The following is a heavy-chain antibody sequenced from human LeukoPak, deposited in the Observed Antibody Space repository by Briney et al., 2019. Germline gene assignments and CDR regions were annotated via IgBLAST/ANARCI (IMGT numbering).Heavy chain of an antibody. D-gene: IGHD2-21*02. CDR1: GFTFSSYA. CDR3: ARDASLAYCGGDCASA. CDR2: ISSSGSTI. J-gene: IGHJ5*02. Sequence: PGGSLRLSCAASGFTFSSYAMSWVRQAPGKGLEWVSYISSSGSTIYYADSVKGRFTISRDNAKDSLYLQMNSLRAEDTAVYYCARDASLAYCGGDCASAWGQGTLVTVSS. V-gene: IGHV3-48*03.